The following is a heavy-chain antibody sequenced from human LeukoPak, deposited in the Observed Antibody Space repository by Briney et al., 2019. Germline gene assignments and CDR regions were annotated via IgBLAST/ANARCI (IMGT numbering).Heavy chain of an antibody. D-gene: IGHD4-11*01. CDR2: IYYSGST. V-gene: IGHV4-59*01. CDR1: GGSISSYY. Sequence: SETLSLTCTVSGGSISSYYWSWIRQPPGKGLEWFGYIYYSGSTNYNPSLKSRVPISVDTSKNQFSLTLRSVTAADTAVDYCASSYVRTTVTTFDYWGQGTLVTVSS. CDR3: ASSYVRTTVTTFDY. J-gene: IGHJ4*02.